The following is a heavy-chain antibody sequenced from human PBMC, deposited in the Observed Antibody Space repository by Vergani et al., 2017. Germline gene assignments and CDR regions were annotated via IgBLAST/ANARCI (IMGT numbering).Heavy chain of an antibody. D-gene: IGHD2-2*01. CDR1: GFTFSSYA. CDR2: ISGSGGNT. CDR3: AKGVYCSSTSCYEGRGYYYGMGV. Sequence: EVQLLESGGGLVQPGGSLRLSCAASGFTFSSYAMSWVRQVPGKGLEWVSGISGSGGNTYYANSVKGRFTMSRDNSKNTLYLQMNSLRADDTAASYCAKGVYCSSTSCYEGRGYYYGMGVWGQGTTVTFSS. V-gene: IGHV3-23*01. J-gene: IGHJ6*02.